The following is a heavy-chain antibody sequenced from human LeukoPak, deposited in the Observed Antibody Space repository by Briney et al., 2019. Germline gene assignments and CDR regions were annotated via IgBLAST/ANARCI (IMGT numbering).Heavy chain of an antibody. Sequence: GGSLRLSCAASGFTFSSYAMSWVRQAPGKGLEWVSAISGSGGSTYYADSVKGRFTISRDNSKNTLYLQMNSLRAEDTAVYYCGKDLDYYGSGSPDFWGQETLVTVSS. CDR3: GKDLDYYGSGSPDF. J-gene: IGHJ4*02. CDR1: GFTFSSYA. CDR2: ISGSGGST. V-gene: IGHV3-23*01. D-gene: IGHD3-10*01.